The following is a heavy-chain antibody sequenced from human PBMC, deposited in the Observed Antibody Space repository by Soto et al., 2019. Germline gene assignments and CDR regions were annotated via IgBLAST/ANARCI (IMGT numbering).Heavy chain of an antibody. V-gene: IGHV3-21*06. CDR2: ISSSSYYI. CDR3: ARNRDPSTKTHGMDV. CDR1: GLSFSTHS. J-gene: IGHJ6*02. Sequence: EVQLVESGGGLVEPGGSLRLSCTPSGLSFSTHSMNWVRQAPGKGLEWVSSISSSSYYIYYADSVKGRFTISRDNAKNTLFLQMNSLRPDDTAVYYCARNRDPSTKTHGMDVWGQGTTVTVSS.